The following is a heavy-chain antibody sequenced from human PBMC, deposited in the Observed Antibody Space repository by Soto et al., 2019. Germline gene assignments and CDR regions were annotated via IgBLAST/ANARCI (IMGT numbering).Heavy chain of an antibody. J-gene: IGHJ6*03. D-gene: IGHD3-9*01. CDR1: GGSIRSYY. Sequence: PSETLSLTRTVSGGSIRSYYWGWIRQPPGRGLEWIGYIYHSGSTNYNPSLKSRVTISVDKSKNQFSLKLGSVTAADTAVYYCARTLTRFFPYLYFSMDVWGKGTTVTVSS. CDR2: IYHSGST. V-gene: IGHV4-59*01. CDR3: ARTLTRFFPYLYFSMDV.